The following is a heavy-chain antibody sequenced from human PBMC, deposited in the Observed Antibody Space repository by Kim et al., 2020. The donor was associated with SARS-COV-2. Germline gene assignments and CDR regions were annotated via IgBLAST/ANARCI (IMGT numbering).Heavy chain of an antibody. J-gene: IGHJ5*02. V-gene: IGHV1-18*01. D-gene: IGHD1-26*01. CDR3: ARVFSGNYH. CDR1: ADTFTTYA. CDR2: INPDNGNT. Sequence: ASVKVSCKASADTFTTYALAWVRQAPGQGLEWMGWINPDNGNTYYAQNLQGRVTMTTDATTNTAYMELRSLTSDDTAVYFCARVFSGNYHWGQGTLVTVSS.